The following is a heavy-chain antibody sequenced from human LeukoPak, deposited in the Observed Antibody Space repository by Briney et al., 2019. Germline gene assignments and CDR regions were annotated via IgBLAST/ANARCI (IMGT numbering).Heavy chain of an antibody. Sequence: GGSLRLSCAASGFTFSSYATSWVRQAPGKGLEWASAISGSGGSTYYADSVKGRFTISRDNSKNTLYLQMNSLRAEDTAVYYCAKDSIQLWYTPLWRYWGQGTLVTVSS. CDR2: ISGSGGST. D-gene: IGHD5-18*01. V-gene: IGHV3-23*01. J-gene: IGHJ4*02. CDR3: AKDSIQLWYTPLWRY. CDR1: GFTFSSYA.